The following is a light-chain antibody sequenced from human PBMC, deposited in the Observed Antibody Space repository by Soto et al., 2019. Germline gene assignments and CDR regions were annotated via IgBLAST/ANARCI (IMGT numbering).Light chain of an antibody. CDR2: DVS. CDR3: SSYTTGCPYV. J-gene: IGLJ1*01. CDR1: SSDVGGYNY. V-gene: IGLV2-14*01. Sequence: QSALTQPASVSGSPGQSITISCTGTSSDVGGYNYVSWYQQHPGKAPKLMIYDVSNRPSGVSYRFSGSKSGNTASLTISGLQAEDEADYYCSSYTTGCPYVFGTGTKVTVL.